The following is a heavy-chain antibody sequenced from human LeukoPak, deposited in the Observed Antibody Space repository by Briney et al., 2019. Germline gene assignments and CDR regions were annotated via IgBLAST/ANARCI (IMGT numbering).Heavy chain of an antibody. V-gene: IGHV3-33*01. J-gene: IGHJ4*02. Sequence: GGSLRLSCAGSGFTFSSYGMHWVRQAPGKGLEWVAGIWYDGSEKNYADTVNGGFIISRDNSKNTLYLQMNSLRAEDTAVYYCARGNPGYGYIHLWYWGQGTLVSVSS. CDR3: ARGNPGYGYIHLWY. D-gene: IGHD5-24*01. CDR1: GFTFSSYG. CDR2: IWYDGSEK.